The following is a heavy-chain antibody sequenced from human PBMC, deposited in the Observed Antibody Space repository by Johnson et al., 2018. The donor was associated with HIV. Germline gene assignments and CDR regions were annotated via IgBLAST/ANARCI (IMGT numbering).Heavy chain of an antibody. Sequence: VQLVESGGGLVHPGGSLRLSCAASGFTFSSYDMHCVRQRPGKGLEWVSAIGTAGDTYYPGSVKGRFTISRENAKNSLYLQMNSLRAGDTAMYYCARVGSGELLDGFDIWGQGTMVNVSS. D-gene: IGHD3-10*01. CDR3: ARVGSGELLDGFDI. J-gene: IGHJ3*02. CDR1: GFTFSSYD. V-gene: IGHV3-13*01. CDR2: IGTAGDT.